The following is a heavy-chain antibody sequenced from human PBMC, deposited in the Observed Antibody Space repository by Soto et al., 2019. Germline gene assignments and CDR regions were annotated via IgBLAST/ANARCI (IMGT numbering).Heavy chain of an antibody. V-gene: IGHV3-30*03. Sequence: QVQLVESGGGVVQPGRSLRLSCAASGFSFSSYGIQWVRQAPGKGLEWLAVISYDGSNKYYADSVKDRFTISRDNSKKTLYLQMNSLGADDTAVYYCVAGQDFFDYCGQGTLVTVSS. D-gene: IGHD6-19*01. CDR3: VAGQDFFDY. J-gene: IGHJ4*02. CDR1: GFSFSSYG. CDR2: ISYDGSNK.